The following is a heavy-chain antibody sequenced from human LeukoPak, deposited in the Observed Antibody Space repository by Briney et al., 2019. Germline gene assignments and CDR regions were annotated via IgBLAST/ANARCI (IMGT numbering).Heavy chain of an antibody. CDR1: GGSISSYY. CDR2: IYYSGST. J-gene: IGHJ3*02. CDR3: ARRGLTRSDAFDI. Sequence: SETLSLTCTVSGGSISSYYWSWIRQPPGKGLEWIGYIYYSGSTNYNPSLKSRVTISVDTSKNQFSLKPSSVTAADTAVYYCARRGLTRSDAFDIWGQGTMVTVSS. V-gene: IGHV4-59*01.